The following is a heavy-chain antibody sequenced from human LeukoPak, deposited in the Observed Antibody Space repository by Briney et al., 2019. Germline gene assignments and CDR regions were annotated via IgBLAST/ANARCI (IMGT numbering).Heavy chain of an antibody. V-gene: IGHV3-49*04. CDR1: GFTFSNAW. J-gene: IGHJ4*02. Sequence: GGSLRLSCAASGFTFSNAWMSWVRQAPGKGLEWVGFIRSKAYGGTTEYAASVKGRFTISRDDSKSIAYLQMNSLKTEDTAVYYCTRGGPLLLWFGESFDYWGQGTLVTVSS. CDR2: IRSKAYGGTT. D-gene: IGHD3-10*01. CDR3: TRGGPLLLWFGESFDY.